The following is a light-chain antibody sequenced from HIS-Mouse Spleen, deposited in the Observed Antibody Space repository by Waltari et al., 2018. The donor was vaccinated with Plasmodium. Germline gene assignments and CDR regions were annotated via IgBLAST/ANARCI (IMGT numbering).Light chain of an antibody. Sequence: SYELTQPPSVSVSPGQTARIPCSGDALPKQYDYWYQQKSGQAPVLVIYEDIKRLSGIPERFSGSSSGTMATLTISGAQVEDEADYYCYSTDSSGNHRVFGGGTKLTVL. J-gene: IGLJ3*02. CDR1: ALPKQY. CDR2: EDI. V-gene: IGLV3-10*01. CDR3: YSTDSSGNHRV.